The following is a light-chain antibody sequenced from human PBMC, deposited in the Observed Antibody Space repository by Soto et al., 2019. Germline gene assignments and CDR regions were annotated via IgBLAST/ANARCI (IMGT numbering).Light chain of an antibody. CDR3: QQYYSYPIT. CDR2: AAS. CDR1: QGISSY. Sequence: TGDRVTITCRASQGISSYLAWYQQKPGKAPKLLIYAASTLQSGVPSRFSGSGSGTDFTLTISCLQSEDFATYYCQQYYSYPITFGQGTRLEIK. J-gene: IGKJ5*01. V-gene: IGKV1-8*01.